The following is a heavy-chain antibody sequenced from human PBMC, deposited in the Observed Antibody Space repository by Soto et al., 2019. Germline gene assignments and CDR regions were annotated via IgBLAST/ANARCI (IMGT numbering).Heavy chain of an antibody. CDR2: ITSDSTYK. CDR1: GFTFSDFY. V-gene: IGHV3-11*06. Sequence: QVQLVESGGGLVKPGGSLRLSCAASGFTFSDFYMSWIRQAPGKGLEWVSHITSDSTYKKYADFVKGRFIISRDNAKNSPYLQMNSLRAEDKAVYYCARSPVGIDYWGQGTLVTVSS. J-gene: IGHJ4*02. CDR3: ARSPVGIDY. D-gene: IGHD3-10*01.